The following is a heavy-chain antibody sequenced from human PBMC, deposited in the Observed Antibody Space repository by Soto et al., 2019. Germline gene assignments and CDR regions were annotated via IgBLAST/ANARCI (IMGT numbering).Heavy chain of an antibody. J-gene: IGHJ4*02. Sequence: EVQLLESGGGLVQPGGSLRLSCAASGFTFSSYAMTWVRQAPGKGLEWVSVISGSGGSTFYADSVKGRFSISRDNSKNTVYLQMNSLRAEDTAVYYCTKGSGMVATGKFDYWGQGTLVTVSS. CDR1: GFTFSSYA. CDR2: ISGSGGST. D-gene: IGHD5-12*01. V-gene: IGHV3-23*01. CDR3: TKGSGMVATGKFDY.